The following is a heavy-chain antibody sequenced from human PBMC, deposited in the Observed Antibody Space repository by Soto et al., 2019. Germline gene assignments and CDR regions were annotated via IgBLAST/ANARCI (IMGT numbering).Heavy chain of an antibody. CDR3: ARGHEYGGNSDAFDI. CDR2: ILPIFGTA. Sequence: QVLLVQSGAEMKKPGSSVKVSCKASGGTFSTSSINWVRQAPGQRPEWMGNILPIFGTADYAQKFQGRVTISSDKPTNTPYMELRSLLSEDTAVYYCARGHEYGGNSDAFDIGGQGTVVTVSS. V-gene: IGHV1-69*14. J-gene: IGHJ3*02. CDR1: GGTFSTSS. D-gene: IGHD4-17*01.